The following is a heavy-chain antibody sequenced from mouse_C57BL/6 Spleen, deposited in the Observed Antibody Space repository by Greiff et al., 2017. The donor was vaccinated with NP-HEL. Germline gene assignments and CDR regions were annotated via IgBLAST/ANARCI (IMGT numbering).Heavy chain of an antibody. D-gene: IGHD1-1*01. Sequence: VQRVESGAELAKPGASVKLSCKASGYTFTSYWMHWVKQRPGQGLEWIGYINPSSGYTKYNQKFKDKATLTADKSSSTAYMQLSSLTYEDSAVYYCAKDYGSRGYFDYWGQGTTLTVSS. V-gene: IGHV1-7*01. J-gene: IGHJ2*01. CDR1: GYTFTSYW. CDR3: AKDYGSRGYFDY. CDR2: INPSSGYT.